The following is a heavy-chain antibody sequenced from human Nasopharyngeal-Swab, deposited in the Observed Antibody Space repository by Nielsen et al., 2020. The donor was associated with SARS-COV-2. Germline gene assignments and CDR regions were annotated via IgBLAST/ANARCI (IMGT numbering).Heavy chain of an antibody. CDR2: IRSKAYGGTT. Sequence: GESLKISCTASGFNFGDYAMSWVRQDPGKGLEWVGFIRSKAYGGTTEYAASVKGRFTISRDDSKSIAYLQMNSLKTEDTAVYYCTSLSITSCYTGCGAEYFQHLCQGTLVTVSS. J-gene: IGHJ1*01. CDR3: TSLSITSCYTGCGAEYFQH. CDR1: GFNFGDYA. D-gene: IGHD2-2*02. V-gene: IGHV3-49*04.